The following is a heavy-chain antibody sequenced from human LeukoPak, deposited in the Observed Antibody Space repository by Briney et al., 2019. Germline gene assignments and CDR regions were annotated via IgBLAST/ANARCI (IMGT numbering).Heavy chain of an antibody. J-gene: IGHJ4*02. CDR1: GFIFSSHG. D-gene: IGHD2-2*01. CDR3: AHGTVYQLDY. V-gene: IGHV3-23*01. Sequence: GGTLRLSCAASGFIFSSHGMNWVRQAPGRGLEWVSGILGGAGSTYYADSVKGRFTISRDNSKNTLYLQMNSLRAEDTAVYYCAHGTVYQLDYWGQGTLVTVSS. CDR2: ILGGAGST.